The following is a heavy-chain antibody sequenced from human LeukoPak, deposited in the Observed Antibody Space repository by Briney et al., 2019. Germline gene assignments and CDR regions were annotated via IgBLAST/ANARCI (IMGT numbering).Heavy chain of an antibody. V-gene: IGHV3-49*03. Sequence: AGGSLRLSCTASGSTSGDDALNWFRQAPGKGLEWVGFIRSKTYGGTTEYAASVKGRFTISRDDSKSIAYLQMNSLKTEDTAVYYCTRDRVGLWWFNWGQGTLVTVSS. CDR3: TRDRVGLWWFN. J-gene: IGHJ4*02. CDR2: IRSKTYGGTT. CDR1: GSTSGDDA. D-gene: IGHD2-21*01.